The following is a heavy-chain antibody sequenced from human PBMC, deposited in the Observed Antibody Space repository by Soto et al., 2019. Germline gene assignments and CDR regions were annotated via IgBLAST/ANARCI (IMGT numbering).Heavy chain of an antibody. CDR1: GYTLAGYY. Sequence: ASVKVSCKASGYTLAGYYRHWVRQAPGQGLEWMGWINPNSGGTNYAQKFQGWVTMTRDTSISTAYMELSRLRSDDTAVYYCARAGTSSSSGYYYYYYMDVWGKGTTVTVSS. V-gene: IGHV1-2*04. J-gene: IGHJ6*03. D-gene: IGHD6-6*01. CDR3: ARAGTSSSSGYYYYYYMDV. CDR2: INPNSGGT.